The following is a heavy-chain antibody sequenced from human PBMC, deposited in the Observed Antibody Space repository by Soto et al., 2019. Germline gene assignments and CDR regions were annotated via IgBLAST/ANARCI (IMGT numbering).Heavy chain of an antibody. Sequence: ASVKVSCKASGYTFTRYFIQWVRQGPGQDLERMGLINPAGGTTSYAQRFQGRVTMTRDTSTRTVFMEMSSLRSEDTAVYYCARDGTFDIWGQGTLVTVSS. CDR3: ARDGTFDI. V-gene: IGHV1-46*01. D-gene: IGHD1-7*01. CDR1: GYTFTRYF. J-gene: IGHJ4*02. CDR2: INPAGGTT.